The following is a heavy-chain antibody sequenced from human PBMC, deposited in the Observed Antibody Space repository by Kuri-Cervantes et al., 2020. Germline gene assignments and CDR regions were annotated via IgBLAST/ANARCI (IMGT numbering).Heavy chain of an antibody. CDR2: IGTAGDT. J-gene: IGHJ4*02. Sequence: GESLKISCAASGFTFSSYDMHWVRQATGKGLEWVSAIGTAGDTYYADSVKGRFTISRDNSKNTLYLRMNSLRAEDTAVYYCAREGTIAAAPTFDYWGQGTLVTVSS. D-gene: IGHD6-13*01. V-gene: IGHV3-13*01. CDR3: AREGTIAAAPTFDY. CDR1: GFTFSSYD.